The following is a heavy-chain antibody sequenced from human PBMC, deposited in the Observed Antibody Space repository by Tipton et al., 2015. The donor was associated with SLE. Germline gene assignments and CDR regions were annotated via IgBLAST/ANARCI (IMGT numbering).Heavy chain of an antibody. CDR1: SSGSYY. CDR2: IRQDGSEK. V-gene: IGHV3-7*01. D-gene: IGHD6-13*01. Sequence: SSGSYYWSWIRQPAGKGLEWVANIRQDGSEKYYVDSVKGRFTISRDNAKNSLYLQMNSLRAEDTAVYYCARDRAAAGTYYFDYWGQGTLVTVSS. J-gene: IGHJ4*02. CDR3: ARDRAAAGTYYFDY.